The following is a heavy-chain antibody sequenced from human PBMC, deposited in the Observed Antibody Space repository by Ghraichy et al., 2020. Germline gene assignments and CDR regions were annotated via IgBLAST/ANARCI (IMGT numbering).Heavy chain of an antibody. Sequence: SETLSLSCTVSDASISSSSYYWGWIRQPPGKGLEWIGTSYYSGTSYYSPSLKSRVTISVDTSKNQFSLKLSSVTAADTAVYYCARQYDFWSGSPRGYFDLWGRGTLVTVSS. V-gene: IGHV4-39*01. J-gene: IGHJ2*01. CDR3: ARQYDFWSGSPRGYFDL. CDR1: DASISSSSYY. D-gene: IGHD3/OR15-3a*01. CDR2: SYYSGTS.